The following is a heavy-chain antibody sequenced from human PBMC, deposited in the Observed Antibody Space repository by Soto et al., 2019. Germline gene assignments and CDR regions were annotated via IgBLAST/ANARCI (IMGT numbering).Heavy chain of an antibody. CDR3: AKSGYCTNGVCNPPPFDY. CDR2: ISDSGGAT. J-gene: IGHJ4*02. CDR1: GFTFSTYA. Sequence: EVQLLESGGGLVQPGGSLRLSCAASGFTFSTYAMTWGRQAPGKGLEWVSAISDSGGATYYVDSAKGRFTISRDNSKNPLYLQMNSLTAEDTAVYYCAKSGYCTNGVCNPPPFDYWGQGTLVTVSS. D-gene: IGHD2-8*01. V-gene: IGHV3-23*01.